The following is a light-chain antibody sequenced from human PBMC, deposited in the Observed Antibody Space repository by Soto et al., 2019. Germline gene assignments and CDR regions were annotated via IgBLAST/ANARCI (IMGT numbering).Light chain of an antibody. V-gene: IGKV3-15*01. Sequence: EILMTQSPATLSLSPGEGVTLSCRAAQDVTNSVAWYQQKSGQAPRLLIYDASARASGVSARFSGSGSGTDFTLTISGLQADDFAVYFCQPYIRRPLSFGQGTRLEIK. CDR1: QDVTNS. J-gene: IGKJ5*01. CDR3: QPYIRRPLS. CDR2: DAS.